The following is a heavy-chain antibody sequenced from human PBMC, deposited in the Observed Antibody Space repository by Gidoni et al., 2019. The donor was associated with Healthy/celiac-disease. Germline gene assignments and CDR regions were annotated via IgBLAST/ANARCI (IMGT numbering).Heavy chain of an antibody. V-gene: IGHV3-43*02. D-gene: IGHD3-22*01. CDR1: GFTFDDYA. Sequence: EVQLVESGGGVVQPGGSLRLSCAASGFTFDDYAMHWVRQAPGKGLELVSLISGDGGSTYYADSVKGRFTISRDNSKNSLYLQMNSLRTEDTALYYCAPDPYYDIPWGFDPWGQGTLVTVSS. CDR2: ISGDGGST. CDR3: APDPYYDIPWGFDP. J-gene: IGHJ5*02.